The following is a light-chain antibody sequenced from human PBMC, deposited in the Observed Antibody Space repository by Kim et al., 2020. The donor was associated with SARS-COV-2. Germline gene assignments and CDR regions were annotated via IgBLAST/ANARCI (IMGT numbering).Light chain of an antibody. CDR3: SSYTSSSTYV. V-gene: IGLV2-18*02. J-gene: IGLJ1*01. CDR1: SSDVGNYNR. CDR2: EVS. Sequence: GQSVTISCPGTSSDVGNYNRVSLYQQPPGTAPKLMIYEVSNRPSGVPERFSGSKSGNTASLTISGLQAEDEADYYCSSYTSSSTYVFGTGTKVTVL.